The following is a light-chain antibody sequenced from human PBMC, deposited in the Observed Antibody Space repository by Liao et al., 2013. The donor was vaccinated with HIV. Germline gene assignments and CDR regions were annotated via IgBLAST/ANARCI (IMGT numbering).Light chain of an antibody. CDR1: KLGNKY. Sequence: SYELTQPPSVSVSPGQTASITCSGDKLGNKYAFWYQQKPGQSPVLVIYQDTKRPSGIPERFSGSNSGNTATLTISGTQAMDEADYYCQAWDSSTAGGYVFGTGTKVTVL. V-gene: IGLV3-1*01. J-gene: IGLJ1*01. CDR3: QAWDSSTAGGYV. CDR2: QDT.